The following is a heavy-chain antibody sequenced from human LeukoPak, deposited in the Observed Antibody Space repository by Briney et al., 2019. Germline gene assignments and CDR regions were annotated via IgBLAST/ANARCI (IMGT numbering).Heavy chain of an antibody. J-gene: IGHJ4*02. V-gene: IGHV4-59*12. D-gene: IGHD6-13*01. CDR2: IYYSGSA. CDR3: ARGHSYSSNWSLDY. CDR1: GGSISSYY. Sequence: PSETLSLTCTFSGGSISSYYWSWIRQPPGKGLEWIGYIYYSGSANYNPSLKSRVTISVDTSKNQFSLKLGSVTAADTTVYYCARGHSYSSNWSLDYWGQGTLVTVSS.